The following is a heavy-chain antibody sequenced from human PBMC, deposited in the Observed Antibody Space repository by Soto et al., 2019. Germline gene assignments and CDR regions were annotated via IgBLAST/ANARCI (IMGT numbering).Heavy chain of an antibody. CDR2: ISGSVGST. V-gene: IGHV3-23*01. CDR3: AKERTIASRNFDS. J-gene: IGHJ4*02. CDR1: GFTFSDHG. Sequence: EVQLLESGGGFVQPGGSLRLSCAASGFTFSDHGMHWVRQAPGKGLEWVSSISGSVGSTFYADSVKGRFTISRDNSMNTLYLQMNSLRAEDTAVYYCAKERTIASRNFDSWGQGALVTVSS. D-gene: IGHD6-6*01.